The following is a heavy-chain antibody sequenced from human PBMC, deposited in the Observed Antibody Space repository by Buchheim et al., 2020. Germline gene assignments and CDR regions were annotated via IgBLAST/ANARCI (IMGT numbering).Heavy chain of an antibody. CDR1: GFTFRDYW. J-gene: IGHJ4*02. Sequence: EVNLVESGGGLVQPGGSLRLACTASGFTFRDYWMHWVRHAPGKGLVWVSRIDPDGRSITYADSVKGRFTISRANATNTVYLQLTSLRPEDTAVYFCARDCPIPGLGLDVYWGPGTL. V-gene: IGHV3-74*03. CDR3: ARDCPIPGLGLDVY. D-gene: IGHD6-19*01. CDR2: IDPDGRSI.